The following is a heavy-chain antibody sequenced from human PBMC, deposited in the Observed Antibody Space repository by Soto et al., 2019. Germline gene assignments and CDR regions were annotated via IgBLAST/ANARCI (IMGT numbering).Heavy chain of an antibody. CDR2: IRGFSPYT. CDR3: ARDRGYDAHDYYYNAMDV. V-gene: IGHV3-21*01. J-gene: IGHJ6*02. CDR1: GFTFRTYT. D-gene: IGHD3-10*01. Sequence: PGGSLRLSCISSGFTFRTYTMNWVRQAPGKGLEWVSGIRGFSPYTFYAESVKGRFTISRDNAKNSLDLQMDSLRAEDTAVYYCARDRGYDAHDYYYNAMDVWGQGTTVTAP.